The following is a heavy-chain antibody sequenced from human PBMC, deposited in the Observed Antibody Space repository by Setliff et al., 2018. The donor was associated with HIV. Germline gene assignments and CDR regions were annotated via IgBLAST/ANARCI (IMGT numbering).Heavy chain of an antibody. CDR3: ARAGAIPSWAVSGLSYYYYMDV. CDR1: GGSVTNGHYF. J-gene: IGHJ6*03. Sequence: SETLSLTCNVSGGSVTNGHYFWGWIRQPPGKGLEWIGHIYTSGSTNYNPSLKSRVTISVDTSKNHFSLKLTSVTAADTAVYYCARAGAIPSWAVSGLSYYYYMDVWGKGTTVTVSS. V-gene: IGHV4-61*03. CDR2: IYTSGST. D-gene: IGHD6-19*01.